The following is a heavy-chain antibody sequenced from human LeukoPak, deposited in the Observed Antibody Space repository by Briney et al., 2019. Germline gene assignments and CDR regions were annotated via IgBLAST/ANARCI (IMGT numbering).Heavy chain of an antibody. D-gene: IGHD6-13*01. CDR3: AREEPAAAGSVIDY. CDR1: GYTFTSYK. CDR2: ISAYNGDT. V-gene: IGHV1-18*01. Sequence: ASVKVSCKASGYTFTSYKINWVRQAPGQGLEWMGWISAYNGDTNYAQKLQGRVTMTTDTSTSTAYMELRSLRSDDTAVYYCAREEPAAAGSVIDYWGQGTLVTVSS. J-gene: IGHJ4*02.